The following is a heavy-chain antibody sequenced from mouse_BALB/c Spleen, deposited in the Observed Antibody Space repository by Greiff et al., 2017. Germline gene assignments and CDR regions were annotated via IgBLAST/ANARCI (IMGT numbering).Heavy chain of an antibody. CDR1: GFNFKDYY. Sequence: VQLQQSGAGLVRSGASVKLSCTASGFNFKDYYMHWVQQRPEQGLEWIGWIDPENGDTEYAPKFQGKATMTADTSSNTAYLQLSSLTSEDTAVSEGNAVYGNYGVYAMGYWGQGTSVTVSS. V-gene: IGHV14-4*02. J-gene: IGHJ4*01. CDR3: NAVYGNYGVYAMGY. CDR2: IDPENGDT. D-gene: IGHD2-1*01.